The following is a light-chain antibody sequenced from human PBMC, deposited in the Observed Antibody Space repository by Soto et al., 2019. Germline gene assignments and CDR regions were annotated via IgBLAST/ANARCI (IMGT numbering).Light chain of an antibody. CDR3: QQSYSTPQT. CDR2: TAS. CDR1: QSISSY. V-gene: IGKV1-39*01. Sequence: DIQMTQSPSSLSAFVGDRVTVTCRANQSISSYLNWYQQKPGKAPKVLIYTASSLQSGVPSRFSDSGSGTHFTPTIRSLQPEDFATYYCQQSYSTPQTFGQGTKVEIK. J-gene: IGKJ1*01.